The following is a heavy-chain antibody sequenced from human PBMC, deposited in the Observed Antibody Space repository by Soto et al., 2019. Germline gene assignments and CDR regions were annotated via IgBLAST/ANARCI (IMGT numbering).Heavy chain of an antibody. CDR2: ISSSSSTI. J-gene: IGHJ3*02. D-gene: IGHD4-17*01. Sequence: GGSLRLSCAASGFTFSSYSMNWVRQAPGKGLEWVSYISSSSSTIYYADSVKGRFTIARDNAKNSLYLQMNSLRAEDTAVYYCARDQGVDYFDAFDIWGQGTMGTVSS. CDR1: GFTFSSYS. CDR3: ARDQGVDYFDAFDI. V-gene: IGHV3-48*04.